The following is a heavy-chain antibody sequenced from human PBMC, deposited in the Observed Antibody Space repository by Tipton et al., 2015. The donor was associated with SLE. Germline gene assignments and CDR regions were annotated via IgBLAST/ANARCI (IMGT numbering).Heavy chain of an antibody. J-gene: IGHJ3*02. D-gene: IGHD6-13*01. Sequence: TLSLTCTVSGGSISSYYWSWIRQPPGKGLEWIGYIYYSGSTNYNPSLKSRVTISVDTSKNQFSLKLSSVTAADTAVYYCARRSRWGQGAFDIWGQGTMVSVSS. CDR1: GGSISSYY. V-gene: IGHV4-59*08. CDR2: IYYSGST. CDR3: ARRSRWGQGAFDI.